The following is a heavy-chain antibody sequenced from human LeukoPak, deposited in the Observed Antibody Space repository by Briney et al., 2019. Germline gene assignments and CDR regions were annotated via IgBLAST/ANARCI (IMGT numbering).Heavy chain of an antibody. CDR2: ISYDGSNK. J-gene: IGHJ4*02. V-gene: IGHV3-30-3*01. CDR3: AKDEALVGCSGGSCYSSYYDSSGYSNY. Sequence: GGSLRLSCAASGFTFRNYAMHWVRQAPGKGLEWVAVISYDGSNKYYADSVKGRFTISRDNSKNTLYLQMNSLRAEDTAVYYCAKDEALVGCSGGSCYSSYYDSSGYSNYWGQGTLVTVSS. D-gene: IGHD2-15*01. CDR1: GFTFRNYA.